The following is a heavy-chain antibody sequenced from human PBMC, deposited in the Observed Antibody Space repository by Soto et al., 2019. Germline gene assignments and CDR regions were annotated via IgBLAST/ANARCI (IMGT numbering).Heavy chain of an antibody. Sequence: GGSLRLSCAASGFTFSSYGMHWVRQAPGKGLEWVAVIWYDGSNKYYADSVKGRFTISRDNSKNTLYLKMNSLRAEDTAVYYCASGGYSSSWYAMDVWGKGTTVTVSS. V-gene: IGHV3-33*01. CDR2: IWYDGSNK. CDR1: GFTFSSYG. CDR3: ASGGYSSSWYAMDV. J-gene: IGHJ6*04. D-gene: IGHD6-13*01.